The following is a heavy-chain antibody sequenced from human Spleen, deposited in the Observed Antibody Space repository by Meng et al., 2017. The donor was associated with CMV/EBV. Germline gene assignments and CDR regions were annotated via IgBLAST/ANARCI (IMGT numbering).Heavy chain of an antibody. D-gene: IGHD1-26*01. J-gene: IGHJ4*02. Sequence: QVQRKQSGPGLVKPSQTLSLTCGISGDSVSSNSVAWAWIRQSPSRGLEWLGRTYYRSKWYNDYAMFVKSRITISQDTSKNQFSLQLNSVTPEDTAVYYCARHNGGTYRFDCWGQGTLVTVSS. V-gene: IGHV6-1*01. CDR2: TYYRSKWYN. CDR3: ARHNGGTYRFDC. CDR1: GDSVSSNSVA.